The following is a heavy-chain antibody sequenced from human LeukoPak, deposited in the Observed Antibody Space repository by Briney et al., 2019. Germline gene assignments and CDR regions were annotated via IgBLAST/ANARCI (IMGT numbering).Heavy chain of an antibody. D-gene: IGHD3-10*01. V-gene: IGHV4-30-4*07. J-gene: IGHJ5*02. Sequence: SQTLSLTCAVSGGSISSGGYSWSWIRQPPGKGLEWIGYIYYSGSTYYNPSLKSRVTISVDTSKNQFSLKLSSVTAADTAVYYCARVLVGSGSYPKETSNWFDPWGQGTLVTVSS. CDR1: GGSISSGGYS. CDR3: ARVLVGSGSYPKETSNWFDP. CDR2: IYYSGST.